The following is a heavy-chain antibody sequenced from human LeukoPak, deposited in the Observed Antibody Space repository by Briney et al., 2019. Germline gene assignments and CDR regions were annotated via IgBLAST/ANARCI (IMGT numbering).Heavy chain of an antibody. CDR1: GFTFSSYG. CDR3: ARDRGYYDSFHDY. V-gene: IGHV3-30*12. CDR2: ISYDGSNK. J-gene: IGHJ4*02. D-gene: IGHD3-22*01. Sequence: PGGSLRLSCAASGFTFSSYGVHWVRQAPGKGLEWVAVISYDGSNKYYADSVKGRFTISRDNSKNTLYLQMNSLRAEGTAVYYCARDRGYYDSFHDYWGQGTLVTVSS.